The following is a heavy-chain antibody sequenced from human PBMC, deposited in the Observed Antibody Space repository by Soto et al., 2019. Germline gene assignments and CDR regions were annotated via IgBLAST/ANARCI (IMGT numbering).Heavy chain of an antibody. Sequence: PSETLSLTCAVSGGSISSGGYSWSWIRQPPGKGLEWIGYIYHSGSTYYNPSLKSRVTISVDRSKNQFSLKLSSVTAADTAVYYCARSRYYYDSSGYYLPDAFDIWGQGTMVTASS. J-gene: IGHJ3*02. CDR1: GGSISSGGYS. D-gene: IGHD3-22*01. CDR3: ARSRYYYDSSGYYLPDAFDI. CDR2: IYHSGST. V-gene: IGHV4-30-2*01.